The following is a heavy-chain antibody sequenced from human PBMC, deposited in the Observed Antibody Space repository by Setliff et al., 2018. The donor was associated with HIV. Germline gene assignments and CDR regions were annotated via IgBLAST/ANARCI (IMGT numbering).Heavy chain of an antibody. Sequence: SETLSLTCSVSGGSISSGSYYWTWIRQPAGKGPEWIGHIYTNGYTNYNPSLKSRVTISVDTSKNQFSLKLSSVTAADTAVYYCAREVPNSGSFDAFDIWGQGTMVTVSS. J-gene: IGHJ3*02. CDR3: AREVPNSGSFDAFDI. CDR1: GGSISSGSYY. V-gene: IGHV4-61*09. CDR2: IYTNGYT. D-gene: IGHD1-26*01.